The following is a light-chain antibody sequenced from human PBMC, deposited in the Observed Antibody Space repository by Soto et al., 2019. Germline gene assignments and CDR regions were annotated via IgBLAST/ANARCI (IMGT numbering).Light chain of an antibody. CDR1: QDISKY. V-gene: IGKV1-17*03. CDR3: LQHKSYPLT. J-gene: IGKJ4*01. CDR2: GAS. Sequence: DIQMTQSPSAMSASVGDRVTITCRASQDISKYLAWFQQKPGKVPRRLIYGASSLQSGVPSRFSGSGSGTDFTLTISSLQYEDFATYYCLQHKSYPLTFGGGTKLDIK.